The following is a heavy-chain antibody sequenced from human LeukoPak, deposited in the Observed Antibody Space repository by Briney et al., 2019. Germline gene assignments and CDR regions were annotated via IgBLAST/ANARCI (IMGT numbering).Heavy chain of an antibody. D-gene: IGHD1-26*01. CDR1: GFTFSDYY. J-gene: IGHJ5*02. CDR3: ARHYPPNIGIYFVRTARLLDA. CDR2: ISTSGTTI. V-gene: IGHV3-11*01. Sequence: GGSLRLSCAASGFTFSDYYMSWIRQAPGKGLEWVSHISTSGTTIFYADSVTGRFTISRDDAQNSLYLQMNSLPAEHTAVYYCARHYPPNIGIYFVRTARLLDAWGQGTLVTVSS.